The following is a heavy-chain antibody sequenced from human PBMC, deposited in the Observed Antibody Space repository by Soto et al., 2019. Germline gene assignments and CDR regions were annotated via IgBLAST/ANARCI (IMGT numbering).Heavy chain of an antibody. V-gene: IGHV1-69*11. CDR3: AKKNPHGDSNKAWLDP. D-gene: IGHD2-8*01. CDR2: IIPILGST. J-gene: IGHJ5*02. CDR1: GGTFVSSA. Sequence: QVQLLQSGAELREPGSSVRVSCTPSGGTFVSSAFAWMRQAPGGKIEWMGGIIPILGSTKFAEKFLGRLTLTADDSSRTAYLELSSLTFDDRAVYFCAKKNPHGDSNKAWLDPWGQGTLVTVST.